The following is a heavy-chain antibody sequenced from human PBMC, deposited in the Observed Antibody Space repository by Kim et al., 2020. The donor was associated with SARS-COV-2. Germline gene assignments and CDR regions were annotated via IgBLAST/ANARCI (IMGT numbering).Heavy chain of an antibody. CDR2: ISSSGSTI. V-gene: IGHV3-48*03. CDR3: ASNYKFDAFDI. D-gene: IGHD1-1*01. CDR1: GFTFSSYE. J-gene: IGHJ3*02. Sequence: GGSLILSCAASGFTFSSYEMNWVRQAPGKGLEWVSYISSSGSTIYYADSVKGRFTISRDNAKNSLYLQMNSLRAEDTAVYYCASNYKFDAFDIWGQGTMVTVSS.